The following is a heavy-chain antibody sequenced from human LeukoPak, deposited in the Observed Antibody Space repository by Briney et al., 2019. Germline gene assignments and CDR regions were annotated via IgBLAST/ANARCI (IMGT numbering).Heavy chain of an antibody. J-gene: IGHJ4*02. V-gene: IGHV3-30-3*01. CDR2: ISYDGSNK. CDR3: ARGRGGDGLDY. CDR1: GFTFSSYA. Sequence: GRSLRLSCAASGFTFSSYAMHWVRQAPGKGLEWVAVISYDGSNKYYADSVKGRFTISRDNSKNTLYLQMNSLRAEDTAVYYCARGRGGDGLDYWGQGTLVTVSS. D-gene: IGHD5-24*01.